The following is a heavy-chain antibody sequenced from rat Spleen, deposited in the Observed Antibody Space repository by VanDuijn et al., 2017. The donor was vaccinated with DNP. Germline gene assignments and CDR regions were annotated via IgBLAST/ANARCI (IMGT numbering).Heavy chain of an antibody. CDR1: GYSITSNY. V-gene: IGHV3-1*01. D-gene: IGHD1-1*01. Sequence: EVQLQESGPGLVKPSQSLSLTCSVTGYSITSNYWGWIRKFPGNKMEYIGHISYSGSIRYNPSLTSRVSITRDTSNNQFFLQLNSVTTEDTATYYCARWVRYFDNWGHGVMVTVSS. J-gene: IGHJ2*01. CDR3: ARWVRYFDN. CDR2: ISYSGSI.